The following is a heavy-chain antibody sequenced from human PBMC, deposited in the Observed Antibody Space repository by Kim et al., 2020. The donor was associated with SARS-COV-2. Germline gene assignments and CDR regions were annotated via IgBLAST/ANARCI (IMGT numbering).Heavy chain of an antibody. D-gene: IGHD3-10*01. CDR3: ARGASGGWFDP. J-gene: IGHJ5*02. Sequence: TYYNPSLKSRVTISVDTSKNQFSRKLSSVTAADTAVYYCARGASGGWFDPWGQGTLVTVSS. V-gene: IGHV4-31*02. CDR2: T.